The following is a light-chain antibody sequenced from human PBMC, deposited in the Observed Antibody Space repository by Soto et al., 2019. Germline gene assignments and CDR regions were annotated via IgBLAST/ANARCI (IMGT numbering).Light chain of an antibody. CDR3: ATWDDSLSGWV. V-gene: IGLV1-47*01. J-gene: IGLJ3*02. Sequence: QAVVTQPPSASGTPGQRVTISCSGSSSNIGSNYVYWYQQLPGTAPELLIYRNNERPSGVPDRFSGSKSGTSASLAISGLRSEDEADYYCATWDDSLSGWVFGGGTKLTVL. CDR1: SSNIGSNY. CDR2: RNN.